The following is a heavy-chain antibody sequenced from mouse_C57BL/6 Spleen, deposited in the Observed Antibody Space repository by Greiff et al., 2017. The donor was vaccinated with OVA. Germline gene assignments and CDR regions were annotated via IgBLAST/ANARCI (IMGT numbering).Heavy chain of an antibody. CDR3: SRGRLGRFDY. CDR2: IDPSDSYT. CDR1: GYTFTSYW. Sequence: QVQLQQPGAELVMPGASVKLSCKASGYTFTSYWMHWVKQRPGQGLEWIGEIDPSDSYTNYNQKFKGKATLTVDKSSNTAYMQLSSLTSEDSAVYYCSRGRLGRFDYWGQGTTLTVSS. V-gene: IGHV1-69*01. D-gene: IGHD4-1*01. J-gene: IGHJ2*01.